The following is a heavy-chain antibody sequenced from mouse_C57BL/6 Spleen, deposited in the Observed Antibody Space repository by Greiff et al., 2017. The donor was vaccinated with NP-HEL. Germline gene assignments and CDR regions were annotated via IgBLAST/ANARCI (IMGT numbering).Heavy chain of an antibody. Sequence: QVQLQQPGAELVKPGATVKLSCKASGYTFTSYWMHWVKQRPGQGLEWIGMIHPNSGSTNYNEKFKSKATLTVDKSSSTAYMQLSSLTSEDSAVYYCARDPNDYGSSYDYWYFDVWGTGTTVTVSS. J-gene: IGHJ1*03. D-gene: IGHD1-1*01. CDR3: ARDPNDYGSSYDYWYFDV. CDR1: GYTFTSYW. CDR2: IHPNSGST. V-gene: IGHV1-64*01.